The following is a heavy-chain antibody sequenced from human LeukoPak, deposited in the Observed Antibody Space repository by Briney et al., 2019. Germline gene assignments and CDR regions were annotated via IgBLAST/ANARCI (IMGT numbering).Heavy chain of an antibody. D-gene: IGHD3-16*01. J-gene: IGHJ6*02. CDR1: AGSISSYY. Sequence: SETLSLTCTVSAGSISSYYWSWIRQPPGKGLEWIGYIYSSGSTNYNPSLKSRVTISVDTSKNQFSLRLSSVAAADTAVYYCARVDEGGYYYYGMDVWGQGTTVTVSS. CDR3: ARVDEGGYYYYGMDV. V-gene: IGHV4-59*01. CDR2: IYSSGST.